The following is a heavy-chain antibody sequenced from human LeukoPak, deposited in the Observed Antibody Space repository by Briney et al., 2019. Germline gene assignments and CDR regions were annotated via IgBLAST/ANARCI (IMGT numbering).Heavy chain of an antibody. CDR1: GGSFSANY. D-gene: IGHD2/OR15-2a*01. CDR2: ITPSGST. Sequence: SETLSLTCAVYGGSFSANYWTWIRQPPGKGLDWIGEITPSGSTSYNSSLKSRVTISVDTSKNQISLTLSSVTAADTAVYYCARRKYELSVLDYWGQGTLVTVSS. V-gene: IGHV4-34*01. J-gene: IGHJ4*02. CDR3: ARRKYELSVLDY.